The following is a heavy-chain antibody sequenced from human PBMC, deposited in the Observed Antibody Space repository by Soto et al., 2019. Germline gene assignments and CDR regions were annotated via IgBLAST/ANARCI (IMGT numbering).Heavy chain of an antibody. CDR3: ARETGSYNWNDGLMDV. V-gene: IGHV3-21*02. Sequence: EVQLVESGGGLVKPGGSLRLSCAASGVSFSSFTMNCVRQAPGKGLEWVSSIDTSSTYIYYADSVTGRFTISRDNAKKSVYLEMHSLRAEDTAVYYCARETGSYNWNDGLMDVWSQWTTVTVSS. D-gene: IGHD1-20*01. CDR2: IDTSSTYI. CDR1: GVSFSSFT. J-gene: IGHJ6*02.